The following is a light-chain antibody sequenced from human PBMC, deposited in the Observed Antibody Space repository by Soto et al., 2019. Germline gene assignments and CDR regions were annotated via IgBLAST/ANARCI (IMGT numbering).Light chain of an antibody. CDR3: QQYFRKPLP. V-gene: IGKV4-1*01. Sequence: EIVMTHSPEYLAVSLGEMANINCKARLSGLWCFNNMDFLSWYQQKPGQPPKLLIYWASTRASGVPDRFSGSGSGTDFTLTISSLQAEDVALYYCQQYFRKPLPFGGGTRVEIK. CDR2: WAS. CDR1: LSGLWCFNNMDF. J-gene: IGKJ4*01.